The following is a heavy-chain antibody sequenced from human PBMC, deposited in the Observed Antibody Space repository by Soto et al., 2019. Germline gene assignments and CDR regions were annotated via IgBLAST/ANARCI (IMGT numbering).Heavy chain of an antibody. CDR2: IIPILGIA. V-gene: IGHV1-69*04. J-gene: IGHJ5*02. Sequence: ASVKVSCKASGGTFSSYTISWVRQAPGQGLEWMGRIIPILGIANYAQKFQGRVTITADKSTSTAYMELSSLRSEDTAVYYCARDLPMVRGVIDWFDPWGQGTLVTVSS. CDR1: GGTFSSYT. D-gene: IGHD3-10*01. CDR3: ARDLPMVRGVIDWFDP.